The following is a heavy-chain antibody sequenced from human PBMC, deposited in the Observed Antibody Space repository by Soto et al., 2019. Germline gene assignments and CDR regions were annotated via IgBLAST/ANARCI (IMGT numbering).Heavy chain of an antibody. CDR3: AKDRSGSNDFRSGLYTMSNFDH. D-gene: IGHD3-3*01. Sequence: EVQLLESGGGLVQPGGSLRLSCAASGFTFRYYAMSWVRQAPGKGLEWVSGISGRGDSTYHADSVKGRFAISRDNSKNTLYLQMTRLRAEDTAIYFCAKDRSGSNDFRSGLYTMSNFDHWGQGTLLTVSS. CDR2: ISGRGDST. J-gene: IGHJ4*02. V-gene: IGHV3-23*01. CDR1: GFTFRYYA.